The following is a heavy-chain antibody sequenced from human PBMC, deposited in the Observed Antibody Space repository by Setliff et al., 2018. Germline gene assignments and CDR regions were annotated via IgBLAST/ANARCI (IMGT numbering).Heavy chain of an antibody. CDR1: GFTFSSYW. D-gene: IGHD3-22*01. V-gene: IGHV3-7*03. CDR3: ARDRISRYYDSSGYDH. CDR2: INQDGVEK. J-gene: IGHJ4*02. Sequence: GGSLRLSCAASGFTFSSYWMSWVRQAPGKGLEWVANINQDGVEKYYVDSVKGRFTISRDNAKNSLYLQMNSLRAEDTAVYYCARDRISRYYDSSGYDHWGQGTLVTVSS.